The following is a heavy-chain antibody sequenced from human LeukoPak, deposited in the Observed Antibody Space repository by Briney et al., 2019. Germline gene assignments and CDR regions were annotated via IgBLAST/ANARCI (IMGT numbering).Heavy chain of an antibody. CDR1: GFTFSNYS. J-gene: IGHJ4*02. CDR3: ARHVVAVGFDY. V-gene: IGHV3-48*01. CDR2: ISRSSSTI. D-gene: IGHD3-22*01. Sequence: PGGSLRLSCAASGFTFSNYSMNWVRQAPGKGLEWVSYISRSSSTIYYADSVKGRFTISRDNAKKSLYLQMNSLRAEDMAVYYCARHVVAVGFDYWGQGTLVTVSS.